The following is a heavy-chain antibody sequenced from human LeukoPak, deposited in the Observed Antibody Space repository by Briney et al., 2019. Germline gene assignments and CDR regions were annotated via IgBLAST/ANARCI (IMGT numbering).Heavy chain of an antibody. CDR2: IKQDGSDK. CDR1: GFTFSRYW. CDR3: ARDYDGSGSLDY. Sequence: GGSLRLSCAASGFTFSRYWMSWVRQAPGKGLEWVANIKQDGSDKYYMDSVKGRFTISRDNAKNSLYLQMNSLRAEDTAVYYCARDYDGSGSLDYWGQGTLVTVSS. D-gene: IGHD3-10*01. V-gene: IGHV3-7*01. J-gene: IGHJ4*02.